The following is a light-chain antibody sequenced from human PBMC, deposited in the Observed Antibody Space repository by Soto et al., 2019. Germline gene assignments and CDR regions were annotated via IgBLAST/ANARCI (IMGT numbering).Light chain of an antibody. CDR2: GDN. CDR1: TSNIGTYT. Sequence: QSVLTQSPSVSGTPGQGVTISCSGGTSNIGTYTVNWYQQLPGTAPKVLIYGDNQRPSGVADRFSGSKSGTSASLAISGLQTGDEADYYCGTWDYRLYTVVFGGGTKLTVL. J-gene: IGLJ2*01. CDR3: GTWDYRLYTVV. V-gene: IGLV1-44*01.